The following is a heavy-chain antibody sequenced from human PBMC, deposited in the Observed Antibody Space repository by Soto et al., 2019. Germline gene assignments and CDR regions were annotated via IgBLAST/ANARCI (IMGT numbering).Heavy chain of an antibody. CDR2: IYYSGST. CDR1: GGSISSYY. J-gene: IGHJ5*02. Sequence: SETLSLTCTVSGGSISSYYWSWIRQPPGKGLEWIGYIYYSGSTNYNPSLKSRVTISVDTSKNQFSLKLSSVTAADTAVYYCARNQWEQWLVGWFDPWGQGTLVTVSS. V-gene: IGHV4-59*01. CDR3: ARNQWEQWLVGWFDP. D-gene: IGHD6-19*01.